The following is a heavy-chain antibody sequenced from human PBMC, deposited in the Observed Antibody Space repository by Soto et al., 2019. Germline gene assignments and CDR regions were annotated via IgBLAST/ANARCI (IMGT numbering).Heavy chain of an antibody. CDR1: GYTFTSYY. Sequence: GASVKVSCKASGYTFTSYYMHWVRQAPGQGPEWMGIINPSGGTTSYAQKFQGRVTITRDNAKNTLYLQMRSLTAEDTAVYYCAKEVPDVGASYVVRATPCHFDRWGQGALVTVSS. J-gene: IGHJ4*02. V-gene: IGHV1-46*01. D-gene: IGHD3-10*01. CDR3: AKEVPDVGASYVVRATPCHFDR. CDR2: INPSGGTT.